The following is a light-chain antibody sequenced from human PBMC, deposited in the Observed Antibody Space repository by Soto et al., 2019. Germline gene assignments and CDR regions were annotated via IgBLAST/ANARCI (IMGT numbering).Light chain of an antibody. CDR1: QTISRH. V-gene: IGKV1-39*01. Sequence: DIHITQSPSSLSPSVVDRVTLTCRASQTISRHLNWYQQKAGRAPRLLIYGASNLQSGVPSRFSGSGSGTDFTLTISSLLPEDFATYYCQQYYSYPLPFGGGTKVDI. J-gene: IGKJ4*01. CDR3: QQYYSYPLP. CDR2: GAS.